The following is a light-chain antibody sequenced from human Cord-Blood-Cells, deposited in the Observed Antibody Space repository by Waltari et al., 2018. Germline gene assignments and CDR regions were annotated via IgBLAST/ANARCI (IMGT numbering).Light chain of an antibody. Sequence: QSALTQPASVSGSPGQSITISCTGTSSDVGGYNYVSWYQQPPGKAPKLMIYEVSNRPSGVSNRFSGSKSGNTASLTISGLQAEDEADHYCSSYTSSSTYVFGTGTKVTVL. V-gene: IGLV2-14*01. CDR1: SSDVGGYNY. CDR2: EVS. J-gene: IGLJ1*01. CDR3: SSYTSSSTYV.